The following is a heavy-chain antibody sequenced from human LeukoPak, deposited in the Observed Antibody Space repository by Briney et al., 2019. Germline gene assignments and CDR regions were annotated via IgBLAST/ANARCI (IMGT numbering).Heavy chain of an antibody. CDR3: ARGGRGYGMDV. CDR2: ISGSGSTE. CDR1: GFTFSSYE. V-gene: IGHV3-48*03. J-gene: IGHJ6*02. Sequence: PGGSLTLSCAASGFTFSSYEINWVRQAPGKGLVWVSSISGSGSTENYEDSVTGRFIISRDNAKDSLFLQMNSLRGEDTAVYYCARGGRGYGMDVWGQGTTVTVSS.